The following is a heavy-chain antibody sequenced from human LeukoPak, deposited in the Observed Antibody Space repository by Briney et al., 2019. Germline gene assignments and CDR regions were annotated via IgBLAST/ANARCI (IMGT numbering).Heavy chain of an antibody. J-gene: IGHJ4*02. Sequence: SETLSLACTVSGYSISSGYYWGWIRPPPGKGLEWIGSIYHSGSTYYNPSLKSRVTISVDTSKNQFSLKLSSVTAADTAVYYCARERVPAAIGYWGQGTLVTVSS. D-gene: IGHD2-2*01. CDR2: IYHSGST. V-gene: IGHV4-38-2*02. CDR1: GYSISSGYY. CDR3: ARERVPAAIGY.